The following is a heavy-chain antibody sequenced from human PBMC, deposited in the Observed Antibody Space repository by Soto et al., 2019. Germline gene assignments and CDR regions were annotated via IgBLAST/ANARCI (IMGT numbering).Heavy chain of an antibody. J-gene: IGHJ4*02. V-gene: IGHV3-30-3*01. Sequence: GGSLRLSCAASGFTFSSYAMHWVRQAPGKGLEWVAVISYDGSNKYYADSVKGRFTISRDNSKNTLYLQMNSLRAEDTAVYYCARGPSSLTRFDYWGQGTLVTFSS. CDR2: ISYDGSNK. CDR1: GFTFSSYA. D-gene: IGHD2-2*01. CDR3: ARGPSSLTRFDY.